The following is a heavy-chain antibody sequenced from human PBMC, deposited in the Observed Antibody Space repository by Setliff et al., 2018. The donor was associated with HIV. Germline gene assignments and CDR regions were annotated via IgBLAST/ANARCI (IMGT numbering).Heavy chain of an antibody. J-gene: IGHJ4*02. CDR2: VHPGNSAT. Sequence: GESLKISCKGSGYTFLDYWIAWVRQMPGKGLDWMGIVHPGNSATRYSPSFHGQVTFSVDKSMNTAYLQWRSLKASDTAIYYCAGQPVTSFDYWGQGTLVTVSS. V-gene: IGHV5-51*01. CDR3: AGQPVTSFDY. CDR1: GYTFLDYW. D-gene: IGHD4-4*01.